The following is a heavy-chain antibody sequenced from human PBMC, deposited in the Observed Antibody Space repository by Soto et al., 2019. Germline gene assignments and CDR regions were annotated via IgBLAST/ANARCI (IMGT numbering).Heavy chain of an antibody. CDR3: ARDQPPLWFGELSYYYMDV. CDR2: ISAYNGNT. J-gene: IGHJ6*03. Sequence: QVQLVQSGAEVKKPGASVKVSCKASGYTFTSYGISWVRQAPGQGLEWMGWISAYNGNTNYAQKLQGRVTMTTDTSTSTAYMELRSLRSDDTAVYYCARDQPPLWFGELSYYYMDVWGKGTTVTVSS. CDR1: GYTFTSYG. V-gene: IGHV1-18*01. D-gene: IGHD3-10*01.